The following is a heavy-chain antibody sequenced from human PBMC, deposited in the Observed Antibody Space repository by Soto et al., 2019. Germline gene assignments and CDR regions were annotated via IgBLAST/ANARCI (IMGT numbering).Heavy chain of an antibody. V-gene: IGHV1-2*04. CDR1: GYTFTGYY. CDR2: INPNSGGT. J-gene: IGHJ4*01. D-gene: IGHD3-10*01. CDR3: ARDSGYGSGNSVNHYLDY. Sequence: AASVKVSCKASGYTFTGYYMHWVRQAPGQGLEWMGWINPNSGGTNYAQKFQGWVTMTRDTSISTAYMELSRLRAEDTAVYYCARDSGYGSGNSVNHYLDYWGHGTLVTVSS.